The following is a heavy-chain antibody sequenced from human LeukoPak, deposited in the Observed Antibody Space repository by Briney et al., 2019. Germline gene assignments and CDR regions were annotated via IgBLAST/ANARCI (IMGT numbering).Heavy chain of an antibody. Sequence: GGSLRLSCTVSGFTVSSNSMSWVRQAPGKGLEWVSFIYSDNTHYSDSVKGRFTISRDNSKNTLYLQMNSLRAEDTAIYYCARWRIAALAFDYWGQGTLVTVSS. CDR1: GFTVSSNS. CDR3: ARWRIAALAFDY. D-gene: IGHD6-6*01. CDR2: IYSDNT. J-gene: IGHJ4*02. V-gene: IGHV3-53*01.